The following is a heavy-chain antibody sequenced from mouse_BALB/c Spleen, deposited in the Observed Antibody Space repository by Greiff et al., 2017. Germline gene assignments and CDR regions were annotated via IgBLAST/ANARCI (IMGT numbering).Heavy chain of an antibody. CDR3: AREGIGYGNLAWFAY. Sequence: DVKLVESGGGLVQPGGSLKLSCAASGFTFSSYGMSWVRQTPDKRLELVATINSNGGSTYYPDSVKGRFTISRDNAKNTLYLQMSSLKSEDTAMYYCAREGIGYGNLAWFAYWGQGTLVTVSA. CDR2: INSNGGST. D-gene: IGHD2-10*02. J-gene: IGHJ3*01. CDR1: GFTFSSYG. V-gene: IGHV5-6-3*01.